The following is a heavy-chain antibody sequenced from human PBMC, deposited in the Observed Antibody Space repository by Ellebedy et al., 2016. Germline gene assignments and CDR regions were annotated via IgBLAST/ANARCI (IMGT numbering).Heavy chain of an antibody. CDR3: ARELLHYYYYGMDV. CDR1: GFTFSSYW. D-gene: IGHD2-15*01. Sequence: GGSLRLSXAASGFTFSSYWMHWVRQAPGKGLEWVAVISYDGSNKYYADSVKGRFTISRDNSKNTLYLQMNSLRAEDTAVYYCARELLHYYYYGMDVWGQGTTVTVSS. V-gene: IGHV3-30-3*01. CDR2: ISYDGSNK. J-gene: IGHJ6*02.